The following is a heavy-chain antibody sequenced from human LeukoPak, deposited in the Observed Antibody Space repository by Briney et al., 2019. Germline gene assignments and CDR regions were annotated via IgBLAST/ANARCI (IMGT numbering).Heavy chain of an antibody. Sequence: GASVKVSCKASGYTFTNYDINWVRQASGQGLEWMGWMNPNSGNTGSAQKFQGRVTMTSNTSISTAYVELSSLRSEDTAVYYCARGLRREQQLLRAFDYWGQGTPVTVSS. J-gene: IGHJ4*02. D-gene: IGHD6-13*01. V-gene: IGHV1-8*01. CDR3: ARGLRREQQLLRAFDY. CDR2: MNPNSGNT. CDR1: GYTFTNYD.